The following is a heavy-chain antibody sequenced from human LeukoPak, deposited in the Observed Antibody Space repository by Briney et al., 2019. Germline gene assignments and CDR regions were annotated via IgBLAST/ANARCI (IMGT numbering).Heavy chain of an antibody. J-gene: IGHJ5*02. CDR3: ARERYNSGWTSQWGFDP. CDR2: NYYSWSP. D-gene: IGHD6-19*01. Sequence: SGPVSLLCAVSGRPLHRSNWLGWVRPPPGEGLGLIGENYYSWSPQFNPFLKSRVTISVDKSKNQFFLKLSSVTAADTAVYYCARERYNSGWTSQWGFDPWGQGTLVTVST. V-gene: IGHV4-4*02. CDR1: GRPLHRSNW.